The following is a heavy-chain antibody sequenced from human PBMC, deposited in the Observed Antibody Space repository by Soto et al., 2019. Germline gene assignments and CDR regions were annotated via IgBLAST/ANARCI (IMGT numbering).Heavy chain of an antibody. CDR2: INAGNGNT. Sequence: QVQLVQSGAEEKKPGASVKVSCKASGYTFTNYAMHWVRQAPGQRLEWMGWINAGNGNTKYSQKFQGRFTITRDTSASTSYMELSSLRSEDTAVYYCARVSGYYLPDYWGQGTLVTVAS. CDR1: GYTFTNYA. CDR3: ARVSGYYLPDY. V-gene: IGHV1-3*05. D-gene: IGHD5-12*01. J-gene: IGHJ4*02.